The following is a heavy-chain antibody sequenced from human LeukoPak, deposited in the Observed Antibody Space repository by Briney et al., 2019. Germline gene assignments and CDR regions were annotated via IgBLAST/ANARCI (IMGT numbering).Heavy chain of an antibody. CDR3: AKVAGYYDFWSGYYVG. Sequence: GGSLRLSCAASGFTFSSYWMHWVRQAPGKGLVWVSRINSDGSSTSYADSVKGRFTISRDNSKNTLYLQMNGLRAEDTAVYYCAKVAGYYDFWSGYYVGWGQGTLVTVSS. V-gene: IGHV3-74*01. D-gene: IGHD3-3*01. CDR1: GFTFSSYW. CDR2: INSDGSST. J-gene: IGHJ4*02.